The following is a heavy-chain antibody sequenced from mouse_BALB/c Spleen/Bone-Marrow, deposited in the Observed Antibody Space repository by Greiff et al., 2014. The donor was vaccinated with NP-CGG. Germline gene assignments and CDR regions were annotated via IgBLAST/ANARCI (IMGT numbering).Heavy chain of an antibody. CDR3: ARDEHYFDY. CDR2: IYPGDGDT. V-gene: IGHV1-87*01. CDR1: GYTFTSYW. Sequence: QVQLKESGAELARPGASVKLSCKASGYTFTSYWMQWVKQRPGQGLEWIGAIYPGDGDTRYTQKFKGKATLTADKSSSTAYMQPSSLASEDSAVYYCARDEHYFDYWGQGTTLTVSS. J-gene: IGHJ2*01.